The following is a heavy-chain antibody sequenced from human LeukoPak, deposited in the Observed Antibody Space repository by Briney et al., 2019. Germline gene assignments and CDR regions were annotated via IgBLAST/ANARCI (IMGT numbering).Heavy chain of an antibody. CDR3: ARQTTPYYYGSGSTPIENFDY. Sequence: SETLSLTCTVSGGSISSSSYYWGWIRQPPGKGLEWIGSIYYSGSTYYNPSLKSRVTISVDTSKNQFSLKLSSVTAADTAVYYCARQTTPYYYGSGSTPIENFDYWGQGTLVTVSS. CDR2: IYYSGST. V-gene: IGHV4-39*01. CDR1: GGSISSSSYY. D-gene: IGHD3-10*01. J-gene: IGHJ4*02.